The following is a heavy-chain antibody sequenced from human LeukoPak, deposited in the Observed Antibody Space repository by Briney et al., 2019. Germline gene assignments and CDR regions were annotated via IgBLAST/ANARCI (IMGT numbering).Heavy chain of an antibody. CDR1: GFTFSSYQ. V-gene: IGHV3-48*03. CDR2: ITSTGTTI. CDR3: ARIYSSGRGNDALDI. Sequence: GGSLRLSCAASGFTFSSYQMTWVRQAPGKGLQWVSYITSTGTTIHYADSVKGRFTISRDNANNSLFLQMNSLRAEDTAVYYCARIYSSGRGNDALDIWGQGTMVSVSS. D-gene: IGHD6-19*01. J-gene: IGHJ3*02.